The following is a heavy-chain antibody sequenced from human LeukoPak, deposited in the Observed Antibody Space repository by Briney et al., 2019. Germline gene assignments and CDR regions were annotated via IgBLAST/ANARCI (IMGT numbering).Heavy chain of an antibody. J-gene: IGHJ6*02. CDR3: ATVAMVYAIRGMDV. D-gene: IGHD2-8*01. CDR1: GYTLTELS. Sequence: ASVKVSCKVSGYTLTELSMHWVRQAPGKGLEGMGGFDPEDGETIYAQKFQGRVNMTEDTSTDTAYMELSSLRSEETAVYYCATVAMVYAIRGMDVWGQGTTVTVSS. V-gene: IGHV1-24*01. CDR2: FDPEDGET.